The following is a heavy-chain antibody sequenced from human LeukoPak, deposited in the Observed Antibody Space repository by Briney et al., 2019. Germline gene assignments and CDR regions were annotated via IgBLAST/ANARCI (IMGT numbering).Heavy chain of an antibody. CDR1: GYTFTSYD. D-gene: IGHD3-10*01. V-gene: IGHV1-8*01. CDR3: ARGSYYYGSGSPNDC. CDR2: MNPNSGNI. Sequence: ASVKVSCKASGYTFTSYDINWVRQATGQGLEWMGWMNPNSGNIGYAQKFQGRVTMTRNTSISTAYMELSSLRSEDTAVYYCARGSYYYGSGSPNDCWGQGTLVTVSS. J-gene: IGHJ4*02.